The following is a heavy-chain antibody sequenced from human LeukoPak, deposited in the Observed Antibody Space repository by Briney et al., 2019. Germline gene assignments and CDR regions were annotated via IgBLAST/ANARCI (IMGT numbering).Heavy chain of an antibody. CDR1: GFTFGDFA. CDR3: TRGGRRSGWSQLGIDY. Sequence: GGSLRLSCTASGFTFGDFAMSWFRQAPGRGLEWVGFIRSKKYYGTTEYAASVEGRFTISRDDSKSIVYLQMPSLQTEDTAVCYCTRGGRRSGWSQLGIDYWGQGTLVTVTS. J-gene: IGHJ4*02. D-gene: IGHD6-19*01. CDR2: IRSKKYYGTT. V-gene: IGHV3-49*03.